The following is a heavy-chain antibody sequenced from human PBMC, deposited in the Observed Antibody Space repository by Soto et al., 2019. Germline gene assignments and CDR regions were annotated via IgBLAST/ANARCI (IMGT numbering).Heavy chain of an antibody. J-gene: IGHJ6*02. CDR1: GFSLCNFG. D-gene: IGHD6-6*01. Sequence: PGGSMRLSCATCGFSLCNFGMPWVCQDTGKGLEWVAVIWYDGSNAVSADSVKGRFTISRDNSKNTLYLQMSGLRSEDTAVYYCARDPRTARPSAMDVWGQGTTVTGSS. V-gene: IGHV3-33*08. CDR3: ARDPRTARPSAMDV. CDR2: IWYDGSNA.